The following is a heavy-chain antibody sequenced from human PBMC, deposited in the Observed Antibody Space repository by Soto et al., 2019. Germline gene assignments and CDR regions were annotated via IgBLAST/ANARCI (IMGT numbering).Heavy chain of an antibody. D-gene: IGHD2-15*01. V-gene: IGHV3-30-3*01. Sequence: QVQLVESGGGVVQPGRSLRLSCAASGFTFSSYAMHWVRQAPGKGLEWVAVISYDGSNKYYADSVKGRFTISRDNSKNPLYLQMNGLGAEDTAVYYCARVPSSSGRAHFDYWGQGTLVTVSS. CDR1: GFTFSSYA. CDR3: ARVPSSSGRAHFDY. CDR2: ISYDGSNK. J-gene: IGHJ4*02.